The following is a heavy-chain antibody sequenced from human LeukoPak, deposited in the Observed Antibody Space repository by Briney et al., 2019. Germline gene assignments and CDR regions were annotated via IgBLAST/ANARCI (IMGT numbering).Heavy chain of an antibody. V-gene: IGHV3-30-3*01. CDR1: GFTFSSYA. CDR3: ARLLSGSSGSYSYYFDY. CDR2: ISYDGSNK. D-gene: IGHD1-26*01. Sequence: PGGSLRLSCAAFGFTFSSYAMHWVRQAPGKGLEWVAVISYDGSNKYYADSVKGRFTISRDNSKNTLYLQMNSLRAEDTAVYYCARLLSGSSGSYSYYFDYWGQGTLVTVSS. J-gene: IGHJ4*02.